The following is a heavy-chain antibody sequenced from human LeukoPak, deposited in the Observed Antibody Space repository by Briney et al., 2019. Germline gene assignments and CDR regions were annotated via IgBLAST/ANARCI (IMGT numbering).Heavy chain of an antibody. CDR2: ISYDGSNK. J-gene: IGHJ4*02. Sequence: GGSLRLSCAASGFTFSSYGMHWVRQAPGKGLEWVAVISYDGSNKYYADSVKGRFTISRDNSKNRLYLQMNSLRAEDTAVYYCAKSSSPYYFDYWGQGTLVTVSS. CDR1: GFTFSSYG. V-gene: IGHV3-30*18. CDR3: AKSSSPYYFDY. D-gene: IGHD6-13*01.